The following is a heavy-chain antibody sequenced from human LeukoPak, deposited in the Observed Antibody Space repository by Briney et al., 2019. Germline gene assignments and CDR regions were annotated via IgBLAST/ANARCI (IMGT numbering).Heavy chain of an antibody. CDR2: LYSDGDT. J-gene: IGHJ6*03. Sequence: GGSLRLSCAASGFTFSDYSMTWVRQAPGGGLHWVSLLYSDGDTYYADSVKGRFTISRDNSKNTLYLQMNSLRPEDTAVYYCASGPVPAAYMDVWGKGTTVTVSS. D-gene: IGHD2-2*01. CDR1: GFTFSDYS. CDR3: ASGPVPAAYMDV. V-gene: IGHV3-66*02.